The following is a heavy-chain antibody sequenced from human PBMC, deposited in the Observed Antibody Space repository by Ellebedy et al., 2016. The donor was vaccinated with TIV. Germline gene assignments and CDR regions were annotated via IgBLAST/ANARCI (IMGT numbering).Heavy chain of an antibody. D-gene: IGHD1/OR15-1a*01. V-gene: IGHV3-9*01. CDR3: ARENWYNDY. CDR2: ISWNGGSV. J-gene: IGHJ4*02. CDR1: GITFNDYA. Sequence: SLKISCAASGITFNDYAMHWVRQAPGTGLEWGSGISWNGGSVDYAESVKGRFTISRDNAKNSVYLQMNSLRAEDTAVYYCARENWYNDYWGQGTLVTVSS.